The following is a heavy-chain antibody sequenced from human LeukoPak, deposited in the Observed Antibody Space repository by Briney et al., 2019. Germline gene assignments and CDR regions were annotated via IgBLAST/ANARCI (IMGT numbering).Heavy chain of an antibody. J-gene: IGHJ4*02. D-gene: IGHD6-19*01. V-gene: IGHV3-11*04. CDR3: ARILDSAWGELGY. CDR2: ISISGTTI. CDR1: GFTFSDYE. Sequence: GGSLRLSCAASGFTFSDYEMNWVRQVPGKGLEWLSHISISGTTIHYADSVKGRFTISRDNAKNTLYLQMNSLRAEDTAVYYCARILDSAWGELGYWGQGTLVTVSS.